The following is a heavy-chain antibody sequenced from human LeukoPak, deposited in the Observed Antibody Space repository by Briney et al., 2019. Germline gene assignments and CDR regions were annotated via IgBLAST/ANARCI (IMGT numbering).Heavy chain of an antibody. CDR3: AKAREYGDYLSYFDY. CDR2: ISYDGSNK. CDR1: GLTFSAYG. D-gene: IGHD4-17*01. Sequence: GGSLRLSCAAAGLTFSAYGMHWVRQAPGKGLEWVALISYDGSNKYYADSVKGRFTISRDNSKNTLFLQMNSLRAEDTAVYYCAKAREYGDYLSYFDYWGQGTLVTVSS. J-gene: IGHJ4*02. V-gene: IGHV3-30*18.